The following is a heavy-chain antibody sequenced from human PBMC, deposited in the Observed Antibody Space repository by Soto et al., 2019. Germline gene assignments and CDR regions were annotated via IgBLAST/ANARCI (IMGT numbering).Heavy chain of an antibody. CDR3: ARSLQLWFYYYYGMDV. Sequence: PGGSLRLSCAASGFTFSSYWMSWVRQAPGKGLEWVANIKQDGSEKYYVDSVKGRFTISRDNAKNSLYLQMNSLRDEEEAVYYCARSLQLWFYYYYGMDVWGQGTTVTVSS. CDR2: IKQDGSEK. D-gene: IGHD5-18*01. CDR1: GFTFSSYW. J-gene: IGHJ6*02. V-gene: IGHV3-7*01.